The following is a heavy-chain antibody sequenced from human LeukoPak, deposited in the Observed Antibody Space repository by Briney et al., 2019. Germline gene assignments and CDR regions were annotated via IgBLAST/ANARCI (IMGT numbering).Heavy chain of an antibody. J-gene: IGHJ4*02. D-gene: IGHD3-22*01. V-gene: IGHV4-34*01. Sequence: SETLSLTCAVYGGSFSGYYWSWIRQPPGKGLEWIGEINHSGSTNYNPSLKSRVTISADTSKNQFSLNLSSVTAADTAVYYCARDSYYYDSSGYPNYFDYWGQGILVTVSS. CDR3: ARDSYYYDSSGYPNYFDY. CDR1: GGSFSGYY. CDR2: INHSGST.